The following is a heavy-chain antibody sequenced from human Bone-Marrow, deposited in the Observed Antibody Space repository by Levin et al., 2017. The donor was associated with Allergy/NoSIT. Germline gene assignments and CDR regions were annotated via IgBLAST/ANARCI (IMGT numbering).Heavy chain of an antibody. V-gene: IGHV4-61*01. CDR2: IYYSGST. Sequence: SETLSLTCTVSGGSVSSTSYYWSWIRQSPGRGLEWIGYIYYSGSTRYNPSLKSRASISIDMPKNQFSLKLTSVTAADTAVYYCAREGHCSGGSCYLDYGGQGTLVAGSS. J-gene: IGHJ4*02. D-gene: IGHD2-15*01. CDR3: AREGHCSGGSCYLDY. CDR1: GGSVSSTSYY.